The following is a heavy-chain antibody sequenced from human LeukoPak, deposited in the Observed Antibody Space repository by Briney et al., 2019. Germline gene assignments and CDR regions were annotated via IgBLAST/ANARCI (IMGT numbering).Heavy chain of an antibody. Sequence: SETLSLTCTLSGGSISSGSYYWSWIRQPAGKGLEWIGRIYTSGSTNYNPSLKSRVTISVDTSKNQFSLKLSSVTAADTAVYYCAREGVVVPAAVGVFYYYYMDVWGKGTTVTVSS. CDR2: IYTSGST. V-gene: IGHV4-61*02. D-gene: IGHD2-2*01. J-gene: IGHJ6*03. CDR3: AREGVVVPAAVGVFYYYYMDV. CDR1: GGSISSGSYY.